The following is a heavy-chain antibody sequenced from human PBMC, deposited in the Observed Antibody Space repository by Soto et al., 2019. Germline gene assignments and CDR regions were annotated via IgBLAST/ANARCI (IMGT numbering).Heavy chain of an antibody. CDR1: GYTFTSYA. J-gene: IGHJ4*02. D-gene: IGHD2-2*01. CDR2: INAGNGNT. CDR3: ARDLPRYCSSTSCHYSGY. V-gene: IGHV1-3*01. Sequence: QVQLVQSGAEVKKPGASVKVSCKASGYTFTSYAMHWVRQAPGQRLEWMGWINAGNGNTKYSQKFQGRVTITRDTSASTAYMELSSLRSEDTAVYYCARDLPRYCSSTSCHYSGYWGQGTLVTVSS.